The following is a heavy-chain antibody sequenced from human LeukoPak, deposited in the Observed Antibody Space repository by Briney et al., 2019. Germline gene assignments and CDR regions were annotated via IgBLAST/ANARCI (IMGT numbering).Heavy chain of an antibody. V-gene: IGHV3-23*01. CDR1: GFTFRNFA. J-gene: IGHJ4*02. Sequence: GGSLTLSCSTSGFTFRNFAMSCVRQAPGKGLEWVSSIGGGDTYYADSVQGRFTISRDDSRSTVDLQMSSLRAEDTDVYYCAKDGQSFNSMYDYFDSWGQGTLVTVSS. CDR2: IGGGDT. D-gene: IGHD2-8*01. CDR3: AKDGQSFNSMYDYFDS.